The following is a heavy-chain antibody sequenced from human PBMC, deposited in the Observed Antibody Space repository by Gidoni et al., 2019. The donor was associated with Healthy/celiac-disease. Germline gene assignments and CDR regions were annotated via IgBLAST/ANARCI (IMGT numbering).Heavy chain of an antibody. CDR3: ARDPIAAAGTGGYYYYGMDV. D-gene: IGHD6-13*01. CDR2: TYYRSKWYN. V-gene: IGHV6-1*01. J-gene: IGHJ6*02. CDR1: GASVSSNSAA. Sequence: QVQLQQSGPGLVKPSQTLSLTCAISGASVSSNSAAWNWIRQSPSRGLEWLGRTYYRSKWYNDYAVSVKSRITINPDTSKNQFSLQLNSVTTEDTAVYYCARDPIAAAGTGGYYYYGMDVWGQGTTVTVSS.